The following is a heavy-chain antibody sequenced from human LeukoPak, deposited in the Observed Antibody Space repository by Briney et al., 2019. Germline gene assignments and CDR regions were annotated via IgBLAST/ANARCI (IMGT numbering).Heavy chain of an antibody. V-gene: IGHV4-38-2*02. D-gene: IGHD6-13*01. CDR3: ARDRVSNLQKKFDY. CDR1: GYSISSGYY. J-gene: IGHJ4*02. Sequence: PSETLSLTCSVSGYSISSGYYWAWIRQTPGKGLEWIGTIYLSGSTYYNPSLKSRVTISVDTSKNQFFLKLSSVTAADTAVYYCARDRVSNLQKKFDYWGQGTLVTVSS. CDR2: IYLSGST.